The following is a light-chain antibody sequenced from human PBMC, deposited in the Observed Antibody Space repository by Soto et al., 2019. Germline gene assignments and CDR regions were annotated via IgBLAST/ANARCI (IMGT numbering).Light chain of an antibody. CDR1: SSNIGSDY. J-gene: IGLJ3*02. Sequence: QPVLTQPPSASGTPGQRITISCSGSSSNIGSDYVYWYEKVPGTAPKLLIYSNNLRPSGVPDRFSGSKSGTSASLAISGLRSEDEADYYCAAWDDSLSAWVFGGGTQLTVL. V-gene: IGLV1-47*02. CDR3: AAWDDSLSAWV. CDR2: SNN.